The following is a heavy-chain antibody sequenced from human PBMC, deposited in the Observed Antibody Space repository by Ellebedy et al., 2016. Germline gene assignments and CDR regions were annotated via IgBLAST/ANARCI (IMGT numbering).Heavy chain of an antibody. J-gene: IGHJ4*02. CDR2: INPVNGDT. CDR1: GYTFTSYT. V-gene: IGHV1-3*01. Sequence: ASVKVSCKASGYTFTSYTMHWVRQAPGQRLEWMGWINPVNGDTKYSPNFQDRVTITRDTSETTAYMDLSSLRSEDTAVYYCARARNPDSSAHLYWGQGTLVTVSS. D-gene: IGHD3-22*01. CDR3: ARARNPDSSAHLY.